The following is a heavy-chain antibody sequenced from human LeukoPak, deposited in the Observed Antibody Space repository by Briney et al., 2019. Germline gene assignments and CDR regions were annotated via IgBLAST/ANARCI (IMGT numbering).Heavy chain of an antibody. CDR2: IYYSGST. D-gene: IGHD5-24*01. J-gene: IGHJ3*02. Sequence: PSEILSLTCTVSGGSISSYYWSWIRQPPGKGLEWIGYIYYSGSTNYNPSLKSRVTISVDTSKNQFSLKLSSVTAADTAVYYCARETARDGYNDAFDIWGQGTMVTVSS. CDR3: ARETARDGYNDAFDI. CDR1: GGSISSYY. V-gene: IGHV4-59*01.